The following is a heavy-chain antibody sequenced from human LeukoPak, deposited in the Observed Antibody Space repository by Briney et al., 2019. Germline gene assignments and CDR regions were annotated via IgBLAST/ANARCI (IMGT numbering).Heavy chain of an antibody. J-gene: IGHJ4*02. Sequence: GGSLRLSCAASGFSFSTSGMHWIRQAPGKGLEWVAFIQSDGGNEYYADSVKGRFTTSRDNSKNTVHLQMNSLRAEDTAMYYCVRDGAHWDLDYWGQGTLVTVSS. CDR3: VRDGAHWDLDY. V-gene: IGHV3-30*02. CDR1: GFSFSTSG. CDR2: IQSDGGNE. D-gene: IGHD7-27*01.